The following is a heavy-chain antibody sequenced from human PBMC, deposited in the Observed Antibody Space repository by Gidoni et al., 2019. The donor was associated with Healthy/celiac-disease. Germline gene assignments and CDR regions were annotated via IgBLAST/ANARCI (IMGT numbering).Heavy chain of an antibody. V-gene: IGHV5-51*01. Sequence: EVQLVQSGAEVKKPGESLKISCKGSGYSFTSYWIGWVRQMPGKGLEWMGIIYPGDSDTRYSPSFQGQVTISADKSISTAYLQWSSLKASDTAMYYCARPALTHSSGWSFDYWGQGTLVTVSS. CDR1: GYSFTSYW. J-gene: IGHJ4*02. CDR2: IYPGDSDT. D-gene: IGHD6-19*01. CDR3: ARPALTHSSGWSFDY.